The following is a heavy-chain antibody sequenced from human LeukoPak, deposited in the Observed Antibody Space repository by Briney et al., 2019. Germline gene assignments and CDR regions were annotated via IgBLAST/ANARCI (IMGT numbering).Heavy chain of an antibody. CDR3: EKSNGYGLVDS. D-gene: IGHD3-10*01. CDR1: GGSISTSNFY. J-gene: IGHJ3*01. Sequence: PSETLSLTCTVSGGSISTSNFYWGWIRQPPGKGLEWIGNIFYSGGTYYSPSLKRRVTISLDTSRHQFSLKLNSVTAADTAVYYCEKSNGYGLVDSWGQGTMVTVSS. V-gene: IGHV4-39*07. CDR2: IFYSGGT.